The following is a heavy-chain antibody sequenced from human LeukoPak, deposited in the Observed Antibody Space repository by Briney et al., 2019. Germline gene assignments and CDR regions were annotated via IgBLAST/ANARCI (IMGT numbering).Heavy chain of an antibody. D-gene: IGHD5-18*01. J-gene: IGHJ6*02. Sequence: GASVKVSCKASGGTFSSYAISWVRQAPGQGLEWMGGIIPIFGTANYAQKFQGRVTITADESTSTAYMELSSLRSEDTAVYYCARDQGSYGNYYGMGVWGQGTTVTVSS. V-gene: IGHV1-69*13. CDR1: GGTFSSYA. CDR3: ARDQGSYGNYYGMGV. CDR2: IIPIFGTA.